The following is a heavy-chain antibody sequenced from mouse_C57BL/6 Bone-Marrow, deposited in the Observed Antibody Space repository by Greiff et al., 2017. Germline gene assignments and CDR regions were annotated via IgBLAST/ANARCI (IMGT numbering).Heavy chain of an antibody. CDR2: IDPNSGGT. Sequence: QVQLQQSGAELVKPGASVKLSCKASGYTFTSYWMHWVKQRPGRGLEWIGRIDPNSGGTKYNEKFKSKATLTVDKPSSTAYMQLSSLTSEDSAVYYCARVLFDGYPYWYFDVWGTGTTVTVSS. V-gene: IGHV1-72*01. D-gene: IGHD2-3*01. J-gene: IGHJ1*03. CDR1: GYTFTSYW. CDR3: ARVLFDGYPYWYFDV.